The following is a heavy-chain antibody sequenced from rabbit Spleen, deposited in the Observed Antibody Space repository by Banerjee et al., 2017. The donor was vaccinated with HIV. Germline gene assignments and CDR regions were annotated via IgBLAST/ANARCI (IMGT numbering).Heavy chain of an antibody. V-gene: IGHV1S40*01. Sequence: QSLEESGGGLVQPEGSLALTCKASGFTISSRYYMCWVRQAPGKGLEWIACIYDGATEYASWAKGRFTISKTSSTTVTLQMTSLTAADTATYFCARETSSGWGVISYYFNLWGPGTLVTVS. CDR3: ARETSSGWGVISYYFNL. CDR2: IYDGAT. J-gene: IGHJ4*01. D-gene: IGHD4-1*01. CDR1: GFTISSRYY.